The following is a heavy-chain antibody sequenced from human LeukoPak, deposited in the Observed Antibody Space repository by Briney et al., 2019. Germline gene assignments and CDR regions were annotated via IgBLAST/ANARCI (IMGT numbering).Heavy chain of an antibody. V-gene: IGHV1-18*01. Sequence: GASVKVSCKASGYTFTSYGISWVRQAPGQGLEWMGWISAYNGNTNYAQKLQGRVTMTTDTSTSTAYMELRSLRSDDTAVYYCARVWYSSGWYVGYYYGMDVWGQGTTVTVSS. J-gene: IGHJ6*02. CDR1: GYTFTSYG. CDR3: ARVWYSSGWYVGYYYGMDV. CDR2: ISAYNGNT. D-gene: IGHD6-19*01.